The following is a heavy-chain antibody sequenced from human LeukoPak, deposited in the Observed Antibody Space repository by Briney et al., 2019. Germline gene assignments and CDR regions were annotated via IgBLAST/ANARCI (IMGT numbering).Heavy chain of an antibody. CDR1: GFTFSSYS. J-gene: IGHJ6*03. CDR2: ISSSSSTI. V-gene: IGHV3-48*01. CDR3: ASITMVRGRGYYYYMDV. D-gene: IGHD3-10*01. Sequence: GGSLRLSCAASGFTFSSYSMNWVRQAPGKGLEWVSYISSSSSTIYYADSVKGRFTISRDNAKNSLYLQMNSLRAEDTAVYYCASITMVRGRGYYYYMDVWGKGTTVTVSS.